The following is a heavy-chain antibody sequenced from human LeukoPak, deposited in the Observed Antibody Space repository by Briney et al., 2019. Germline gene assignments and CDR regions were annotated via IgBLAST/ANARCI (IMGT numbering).Heavy chain of an antibody. CDR1: GGSISSYY. D-gene: IGHD6-6*01. CDR2: IYYSGST. J-gene: IGHJ5*02. V-gene: IGHV4-59*01. CDR3: ARDIAARRDNWFDP. Sequence: SETLFLTCTVSGGSISSYYWSWIRQPPGKGLEWIGYIYYSGSTNYNPSLKSRVTISVDTSKNQFSLKLSSVTAADTAVYYCARDIAARRDNWFDPWGQGTLVTVSS.